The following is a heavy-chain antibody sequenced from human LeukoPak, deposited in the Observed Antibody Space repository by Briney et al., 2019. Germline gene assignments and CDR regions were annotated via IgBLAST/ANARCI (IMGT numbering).Heavy chain of an antibody. D-gene: IGHD6-19*01. CDR3: AKGKPTGYSSGWGYYFDY. Sequence: GGSLRLSCAASGFTLSSYGMHWVRQAPGKGLEWVAVISYDGSNKYYADSVKGRFTISRDNSKNTLYLQMNSLRAEDTAVYYCAKGKPTGYSSGWGYYFDYWGQGTLVTVSS. CDR2: ISYDGSNK. CDR1: GFTLSSYG. J-gene: IGHJ4*02. V-gene: IGHV3-30*18.